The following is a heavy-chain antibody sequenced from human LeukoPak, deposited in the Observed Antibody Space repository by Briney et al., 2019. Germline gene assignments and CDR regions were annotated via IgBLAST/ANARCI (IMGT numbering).Heavy chain of an antibody. V-gene: IGHV4-59*01. J-gene: IGHJ4*02. CDR2: IYYSGSS. Sequence: KSSETLSLTCTVSGGSISSYYWSWIRQPPGKGLEWIGYIYYSGSSNYNPSLKSRVTISVDTSKNQFSLKLSSVTAADTAVYYCASSVDTSMVNYWGQGTLVTVSS. D-gene: IGHD5-18*01. CDR3: ASSVDTSMVNY. CDR1: GGSISSYY.